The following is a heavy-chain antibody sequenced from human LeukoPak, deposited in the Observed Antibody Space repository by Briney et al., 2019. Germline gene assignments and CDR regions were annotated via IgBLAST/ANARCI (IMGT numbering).Heavy chain of an antibody. Sequence: GGSLRLSCAAPGFTFSSYAMSWVRQAPGKGLVWVSRINSDGSSTSYADSVKGRFTISRDNAKNTLYLQMNSLRAEDTAVYYCARDHPILLWFGERTYYFDYWGQGTLVTVSS. CDR2: INSDGSST. D-gene: IGHD3-10*01. CDR1: GFTFSSYA. J-gene: IGHJ4*02. CDR3: ARDHPILLWFGERTYYFDY. V-gene: IGHV3-74*01.